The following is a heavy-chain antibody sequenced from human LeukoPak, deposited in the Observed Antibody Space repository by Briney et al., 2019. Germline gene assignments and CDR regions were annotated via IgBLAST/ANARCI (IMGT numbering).Heavy chain of an antibody. CDR2: INHSGST. J-gene: IGHJ4*02. CDR1: GGSFSGYY. CDR3: ASYLSVAGTTYGY. Sequence: PSETLSLTCAVYGGSFSGYYWSWIRQSPGKGLEWIGEINHSGSTNYNPSLKSRVTISVDTSKNQFSLKLSSVTAADTAVYYCASYLSVAGTTYGYWGQGTLVTVSS. V-gene: IGHV4-34*01. D-gene: IGHD6-19*01.